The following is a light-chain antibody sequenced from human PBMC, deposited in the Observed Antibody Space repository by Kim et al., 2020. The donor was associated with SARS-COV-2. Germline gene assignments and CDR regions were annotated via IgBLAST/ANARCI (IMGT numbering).Light chain of an antibody. CDR2: AAS. V-gene: IGKV1-27*01. CDR3: QKYNSAPWT. Sequence: ASVGDRVTITCRASQDIAKSLAVYQQKPGKIPQVLIYAASTLQSGVPSRFSGSGSGTEFTLTIGSLQTEDVATYYCQKYNSAPWTFGPGTKVDIK. CDR1: QDIAKS. J-gene: IGKJ1*01.